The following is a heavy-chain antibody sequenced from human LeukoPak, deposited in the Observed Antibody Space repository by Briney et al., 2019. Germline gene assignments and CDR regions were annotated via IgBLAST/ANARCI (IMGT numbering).Heavy chain of an antibody. V-gene: IGHV3-48*03. Sequence: PGGSLRLSCAASGFTFSSYEMNWVRQAPGKGLEWGSYISSSGSTIYYADSVKGRFTISRDNAKNSLYLQMNSLRAEDTAVYYCARDGDGYNWGYYFDYWGQGTLVTVSS. CDR3: ARDGDGYNWGYYFDY. D-gene: IGHD5-24*01. CDR1: GFTFSSYE. J-gene: IGHJ4*02. CDR2: ISSSGSTI.